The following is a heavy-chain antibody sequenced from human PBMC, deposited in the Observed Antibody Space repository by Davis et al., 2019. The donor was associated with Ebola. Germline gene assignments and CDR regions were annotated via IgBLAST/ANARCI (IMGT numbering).Heavy chain of an antibody. Sequence: GESLKISCAASGFTFSSYGMHWVRQAPGKGLEWVAFIRYDGSNKYYADSVKGRFTISRDDSKSIAYLQMDSLKIEDTAVYYCSRDLKQRPPSYYDGMDVWGQGTSVTVSS. CDR3: SRDLKQRPPSYYDGMDV. D-gene: IGHD6-6*01. J-gene: IGHJ6*02. CDR2: IRYDGSNK. CDR1: GFTFSSYG. V-gene: IGHV3-30*02.